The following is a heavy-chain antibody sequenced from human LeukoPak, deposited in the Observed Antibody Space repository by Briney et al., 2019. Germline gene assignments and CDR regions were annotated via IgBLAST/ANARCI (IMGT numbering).Heavy chain of an antibody. CDR1: GDSIISDDYY. CDR2: IHYSGIP. V-gene: IGHV4-39*07. Sequence: SETLSLTCTVSGDSIISDDYYWAWIRQPPGKGLEWIGSIHYSGIPYYSASLKSRVTISIDTSKSQFSLKLSSVTAADTAVYYCARDGRVAAGIGFDIWGQGTMVTVSS. CDR3: ARDGRVAAGIGFDI. D-gene: IGHD6-13*01. J-gene: IGHJ3*02.